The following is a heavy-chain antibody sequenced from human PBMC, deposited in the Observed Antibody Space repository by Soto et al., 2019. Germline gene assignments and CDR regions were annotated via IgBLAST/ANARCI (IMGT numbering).Heavy chain of an antibody. CDR3: ARHRAYYDILTGYYEDPNFDS. CDR1: GGSISISSYY. J-gene: IGHJ4*02. CDR2: IYYSGST. V-gene: IGHV4-39*01. D-gene: IGHD3-9*01. Sequence: QLQLQESGPGLVKPSETLSLPCTVSGGSISISSYYWGCIRRPTGKGLEWIGGIYYSGSTYYNPSFRSRVTISVDPSKNQFSLKLSSVTAADTAVYYCARHRAYYDILTGYYEDPNFDSWGQGTLVTVSS.